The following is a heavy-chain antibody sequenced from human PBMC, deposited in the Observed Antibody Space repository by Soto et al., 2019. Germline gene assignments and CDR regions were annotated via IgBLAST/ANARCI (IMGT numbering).Heavy chain of an antibody. Sequence: PSETLSLTCTVSGGSISNYYCSWIRQSAEKRLEWIGRVSSTGSSYYNPSLKSRVTISVDTSKNQVSLNLTSVTAADTAVYYCARGVPAAGTDWFDPWGQGTLVTVSS. D-gene: IGHD6-13*01. J-gene: IGHJ5*02. V-gene: IGHV4-4*07. CDR1: GGSISNYY. CDR3: ARGVPAAGTDWFDP. CDR2: VSSTGSS.